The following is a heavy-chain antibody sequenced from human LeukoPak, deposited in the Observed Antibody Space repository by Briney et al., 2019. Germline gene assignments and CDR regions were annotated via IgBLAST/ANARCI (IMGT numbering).Heavy chain of an antibody. CDR1: GFTFISYG. CDR2: ISGSGGST. CDR3: AKNPNYYYGSGRKYMDV. D-gene: IGHD3-10*01. Sequence: PGGSLRLSCAASGFTFISYGMSWVRQAPGKGLEWVSAISGSGGSTYYADSVKGRFTISRDNSKNTLYLQMNSLRAEDTAVYCCAKNPNYYYGSGRKYMDVWGKGTTVTISS. J-gene: IGHJ6*03. V-gene: IGHV3-23*01.